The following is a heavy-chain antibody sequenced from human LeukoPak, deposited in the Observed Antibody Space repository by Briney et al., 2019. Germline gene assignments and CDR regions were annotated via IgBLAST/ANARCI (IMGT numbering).Heavy chain of an antibody. D-gene: IGHD5-12*01. V-gene: IGHV3-21*01. CDR3: ARGTSDYDHDY. Sequence: AGSLRLSCAASGXIFSSYSXNXVXQAPXXXXXWVSSISTTSRYKYYXDSVEGRFPISRDNAKNSVYLQMNSLRAEDTAVYYCARGTSDYDHDYWGQGTLVTVSS. J-gene: IGHJ4*02. CDR1: GXIFSSYS. CDR2: ISTTSRYK.